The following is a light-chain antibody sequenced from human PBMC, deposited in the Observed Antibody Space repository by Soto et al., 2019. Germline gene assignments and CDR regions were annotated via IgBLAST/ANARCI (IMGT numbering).Light chain of an antibody. V-gene: IGLV2-14*01. CDR2: AVS. CDR1: SSDVGGYNY. Sequence: VLTQPAFVSGSPGQSIAISCTGTSSDVGGYNYVSWYQQHPGKAPKLMIYAVSNRPSGVSNRFSGSKSGNTASLTISGLQAEDEADYYCSSYTSSSTYVFGTGTKVTVL. J-gene: IGLJ1*01. CDR3: SSYTSSSTYV.